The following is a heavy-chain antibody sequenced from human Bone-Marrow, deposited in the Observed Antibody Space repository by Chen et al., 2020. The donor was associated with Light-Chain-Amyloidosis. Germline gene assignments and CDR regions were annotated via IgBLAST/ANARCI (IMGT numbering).Heavy chain of an antibody. D-gene: IGHD5-12*01. V-gene: IGHV5-51*01. CDR3: ARRRDGYNFDY. CDR2: IYPDDSDA. Sequence: EVQLEQSGPEVKKPGESLKISCKGSGYTFPNYWIGWVRQMPGKGRGWMGVIYPDDSDARYSPSLEGQVTISADKSITTAYLQWRSLKASDTAMYYCARRRDGYNFDYWGQGTLVTVSS. CDR1: GYTFPNYW. J-gene: IGHJ4*02.